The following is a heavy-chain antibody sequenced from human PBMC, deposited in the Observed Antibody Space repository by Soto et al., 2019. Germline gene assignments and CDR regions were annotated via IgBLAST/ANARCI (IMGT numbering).Heavy chain of an antibody. CDR3: ARSPNQYNWNYDYDYGTDV. J-gene: IGHJ6*02. V-gene: IGHV1-69*06. CDR1: GGTFSSYA. Sequence: SVQVSCKASGGTFSSYAISWVRQAPGQGLEWMGGIIPIFGTANYAQKFQGRVTITADKSTSTAYMELSSLRSEDTAVYYCARSPNQYNWNYDYDYGTDVGG. CDR2: IIPIFGTA. D-gene: IGHD1-20*01.